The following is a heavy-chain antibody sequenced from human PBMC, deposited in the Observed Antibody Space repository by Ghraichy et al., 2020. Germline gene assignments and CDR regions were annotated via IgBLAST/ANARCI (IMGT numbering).Heavy chain of an antibody. D-gene: IGHD1-1*01. CDR3: ARERFWGTGTRDTHYFDY. CDR1: GGSISSYY. Sequence: SETLSLTCTVSGGSISSYYWSWIRQPPGKRLEWIGFIFYSGSTNYNPSLKSRVTISVDTSKNQFSLKLSSVTAADTAVYFCARERFWGTGTRDTHYFDYWGQGTLVTVSS. J-gene: IGHJ4*02. CDR2: IFYSGST. V-gene: IGHV4-59*01.